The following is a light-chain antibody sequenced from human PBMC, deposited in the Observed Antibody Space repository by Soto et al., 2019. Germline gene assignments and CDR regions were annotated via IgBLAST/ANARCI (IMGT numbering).Light chain of an antibody. CDR1: QSVGND. J-gene: IGKJ4*01. V-gene: IGKV3D-15*01. CDR2: DAS. CDR3: QQHYSYPPT. Sequence: EIVRTQCPPTLCVSPGERATLSCRASQSVGNDLAWYQQKPGQAPRLLIYDASTRPTGIPARFSGSGSGTEFTLTISSLQSEDLATYYCQQHYSYPPTFGAGTKVDIK.